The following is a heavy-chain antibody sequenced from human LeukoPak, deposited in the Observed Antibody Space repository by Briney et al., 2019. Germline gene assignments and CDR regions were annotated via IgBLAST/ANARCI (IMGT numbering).Heavy chain of an antibody. CDR1: GDSVSTKSVA. CDR2: TSYRSKWYN. J-gene: IGHJ4*02. CDR3: VREAEITRFDY. D-gene: IGHD5-24*01. Sequence: SQTLSLTCAISGDSVSTKSVAWNWIRQSPSRGLEWLGRTSYRSKWYNDYAVSVKSRITITPDTSKNQFSLQLNSVTPEDTAVYYCVREAEITRFDYWGQGTLVTVSS. V-gene: IGHV6-1*01.